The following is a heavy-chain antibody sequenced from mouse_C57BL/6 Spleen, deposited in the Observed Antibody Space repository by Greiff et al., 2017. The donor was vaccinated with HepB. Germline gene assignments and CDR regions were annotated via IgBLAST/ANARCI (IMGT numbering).Heavy chain of an antibody. V-gene: IGHV1-76*01. CDR3: ASGGVVADY. J-gene: IGHJ2*01. Sequence: VQLQQSGAELVRPGASVKLSCKASGYTFTDYYINWVKQRPGQGLEWIARIYPGSGNTYYNEKFKGKATLTAEKSSSTAYMQLSSLTSEDSAVYFCASGGVVADYWGQSTTLTVSS. D-gene: IGHD1-1*01. CDR1: GYTFTDYY. CDR2: IYPGSGNT.